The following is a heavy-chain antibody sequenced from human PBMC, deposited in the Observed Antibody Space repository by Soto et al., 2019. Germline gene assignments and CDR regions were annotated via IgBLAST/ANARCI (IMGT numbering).Heavy chain of an antibody. J-gene: IGHJ4*02. CDR3: GRGRSGELVVYY. D-gene: IGHD1-7*01. CDR2: ISPKSGGT. CDR1: VYTFTGYY. V-gene: IGHV1-2*02. Sequence: ASVKVSCKASVYTFTGYYIHGVRQAPGQGFEWVGEISPKSGGTRYAQKFQGRGTMTKDTSITTVYMELSNLSPDDTAVYYCGRGRSGELVVYYWGQGTLVTVSS.